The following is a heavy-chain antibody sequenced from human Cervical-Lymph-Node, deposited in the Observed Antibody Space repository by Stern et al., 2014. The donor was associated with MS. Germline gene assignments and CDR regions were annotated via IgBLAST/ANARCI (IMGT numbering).Heavy chain of an antibody. V-gene: IGHV3-48*02. D-gene: IGHD1-14*01. Sequence: EVQLEESGGGLVQPGGSLRLSCAASGFTFSSYSMHWVRQAPGKGLEWVSYMSSSSSTIYYADSVKGRFTISRDNAKNSLYLQMNSLRDEDTAVYYCAREDELGGTAWGQGTLVTVSS. CDR2: MSSSSSTI. CDR1: GFTFSSYS. CDR3: AREDELGGTA. J-gene: IGHJ5*02.